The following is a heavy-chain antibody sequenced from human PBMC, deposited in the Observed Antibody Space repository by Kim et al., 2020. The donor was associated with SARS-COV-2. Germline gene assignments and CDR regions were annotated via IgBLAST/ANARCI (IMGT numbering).Heavy chain of an antibody. J-gene: IGHJ4*01. V-gene: IGHV3-23*01. CDR3: VTFSVASD. Sequence: GGSLRLSCAVSGFTFGSYGMSWVRQAPGKGLEWVSRIIASGGSTSYADAVKGRFTISRDNSKSTVYLQMSRLRVEDTAVYYCVTFSVASDWGHGTLVAVSS. D-gene: IGHD5-12*01. CDR1: GFTFGSYG. CDR2: IIASGGST.